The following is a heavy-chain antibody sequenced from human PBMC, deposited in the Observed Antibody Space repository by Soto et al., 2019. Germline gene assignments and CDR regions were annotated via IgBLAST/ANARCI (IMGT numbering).Heavy chain of an antibody. V-gene: IGHV4-30-4*01. CDR2: IYYSGST. Sequence: SETLCLTCTVAGGSSGSVGDYWSWIRQPPGKGLEWIGYIYYSGSTYYNPSLKSRVTISVDTSKNQFSLKLSSVTAADTAVYYCARAHGGDYRRGDIWGQGPLVT. D-gene: IGHD4-17*01. CDR1: GGSSGSVGDY. CDR3: ARAHGGDYRRGDI. J-gene: IGHJ3*02.